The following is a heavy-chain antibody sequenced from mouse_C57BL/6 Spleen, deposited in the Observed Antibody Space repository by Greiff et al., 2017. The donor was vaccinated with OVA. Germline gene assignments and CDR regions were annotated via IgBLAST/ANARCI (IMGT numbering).Heavy chain of an antibody. V-gene: IGHV14-3*01. CDR2: IDPAGGNT. CDR3: ARSSGTWFAY. Sequence: VQLQQSVAELVRPGASVKLSCAASGFNIKNTYMPWVKQRPEQGLEWIGRIDPAGGNTKYAPKFQGKATITADTTSNTAYLQLSLLTSEDTAIYYCARSSGTWFAYWGQGTLVTVSA. D-gene: IGHD4-1*01. CDR1: GFNIKNTY. J-gene: IGHJ3*01.